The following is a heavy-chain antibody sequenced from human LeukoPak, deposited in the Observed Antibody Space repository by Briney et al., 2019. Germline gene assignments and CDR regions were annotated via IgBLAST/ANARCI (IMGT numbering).Heavy chain of an antibody. V-gene: IGHV3-11*01. J-gene: IGHJ4*02. Sequence: GGSLRLSCAASGLTFSDYYMSWIRQAPGKGLEWVSYISSSGSTIYYADSVKGRFTISRDNAKNSLYLQMNSLRAEDTAVYYCARHGAVASMALSYYFDYWGQGTLVTVSS. CDR3: ARHGAVASMALSYYFDY. CDR2: ISSSGSTI. D-gene: IGHD6-19*01. CDR1: GLTFSDYY.